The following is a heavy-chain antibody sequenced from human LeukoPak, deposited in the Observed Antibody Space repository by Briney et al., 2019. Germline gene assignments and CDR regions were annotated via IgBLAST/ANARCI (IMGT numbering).Heavy chain of an antibody. V-gene: IGHV3-74*01. CDR1: GFTFRSYW. CDR2: INSDGSST. Sequence: GGSLRLSCAASGFTFRSYWMHWVRQAPGKGLVWVSRINSDGSSTSYADSVKGRFTISRDNAKNTLYVQMNSLRDEDTAVYYCARADYYHSTGAFDIWGQGTMVTVSS. J-gene: IGHJ3*02. D-gene: IGHD3-22*01. CDR3: ARADYYHSTGAFDI.